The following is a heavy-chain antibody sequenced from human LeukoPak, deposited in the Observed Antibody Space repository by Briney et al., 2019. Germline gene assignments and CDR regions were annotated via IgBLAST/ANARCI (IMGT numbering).Heavy chain of an antibody. V-gene: IGHV3-30*18. Sequence: GGSLRLSCAASGYTFSSYGMHWVRQAPGKGLEWVAVISYDGSNKYYADSVKGRFTISRDNSKNTLYLQMNSLRAEDTAVYYCAKDLYSYGPPDFDYWGQGTLVTVSS. CDR2: ISYDGSNK. CDR1: GYTFSSYG. D-gene: IGHD5-18*01. CDR3: AKDLYSYGPPDFDY. J-gene: IGHJ4*02.